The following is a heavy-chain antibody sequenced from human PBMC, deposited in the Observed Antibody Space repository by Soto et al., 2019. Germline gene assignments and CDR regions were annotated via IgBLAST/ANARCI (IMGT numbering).Heavy chain of an antibody. D-gene: IGHD3-10*01. J-gene: IGHJ6*03. CDR2: ISAYNGNT. CDR3: ARDTYYGSGSYYKYYYYYMDV. Sequence: ASVKVSCKASGYTFTSYGISWVRQAPGQGLEWMGWISAYNGNTNYAQKLQGRVTMTTDTSTSTAYMELRSLRSDDTAVYYCARDTYYGSGSYYKYYYYYMDVWGKGTTVTVSS. CDR1: GYTFTSYG. V-gene: IGHV1-18*01.